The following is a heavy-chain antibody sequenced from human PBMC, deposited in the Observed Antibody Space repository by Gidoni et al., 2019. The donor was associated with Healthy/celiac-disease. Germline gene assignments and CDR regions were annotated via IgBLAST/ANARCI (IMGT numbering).Heavy chain of an antibody. CDR1: GGSFSGYY. CDR2: INHSGST. CDR3: AGQNITFGGVIAREIDY. V-gene: IGHV4-34*01. J-gene: IGHJ4*02. Sequence: QVQLQQWGAGLFKPSETLSLTCAVYGGSFSGYYWSWIRQPPGKGLEWIGEINHSGSTNYNPSLKSRVTISVDTSKNQFSLKLSSVTAADTAVYYCAGQNITFGGVIAREIDYWGQGTLVTVSS. D-gene: IGHD3-16*02.